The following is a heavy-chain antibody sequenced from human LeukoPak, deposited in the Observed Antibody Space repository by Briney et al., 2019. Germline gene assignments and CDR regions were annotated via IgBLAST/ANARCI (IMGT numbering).Heavy chain of an antibody. CDR1: GFTFSSYW. Sequence: GGSLRLSCAASGFTFSSYWMSWVRQAPGKGLEWVANIKQDGSEKYYVDSAKGRFTISRDSAKNSLYLQMNSLRAEDTAVYYCARDPPDEDIVVVLDYWGQGTLVTVSS. CDR3: ARDPPDEDIVVVLDY. V-gene: IGHV3-7*01. D-gene: IGHD2-2*01. J-gene: IGHJ4*02. CDR2: IKQDGSEK.